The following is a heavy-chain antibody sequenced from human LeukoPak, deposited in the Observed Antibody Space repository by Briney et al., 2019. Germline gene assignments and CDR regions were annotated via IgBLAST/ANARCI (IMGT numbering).Heavy chain of an antibody. V-gene: IGHV5-51*01. J-gene: IGHJ4*02. Sequence: GESLKISRKGSGFSFTTFWIGWVRQMPGKGLEWMGIIYPGDSDTRYSPSFQGQVTISADKSISTAYLQWSSLKASDTAMYYCARQSQDSVDYWGQGTPVTVSS. CDR2: IYPGDSDT. CDR3: ARQSQDSVDY. D-gene: IGHD1-26*01. CDR1: GFSFTTFW.